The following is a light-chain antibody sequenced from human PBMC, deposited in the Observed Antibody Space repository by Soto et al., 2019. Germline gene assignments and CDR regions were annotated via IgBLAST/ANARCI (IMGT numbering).Light chain of an antibody. CDR3: AAWDDSLNGYV. CDR2: GNY. V-gene: IGLV1-44*01. Sequence: QSVLTQPPSASGTPGQRVTISCSGSNSNIGSNTVNWYQQLPGTAPKLLIYGNYQRPSGVPDRFSGSQSGTSASLAFSGLQSEDEADYYCAAWDDSLNGYVFGTGTKVTVL. CDR1: NSNIGSNT. J-gene: IGLJ1*01.